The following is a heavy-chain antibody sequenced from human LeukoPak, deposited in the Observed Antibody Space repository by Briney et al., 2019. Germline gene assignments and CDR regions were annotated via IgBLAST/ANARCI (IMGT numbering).Heavy chain of an antibody. CDR2: ISNSGSII. Sequence: GGSLRLSCTAPGFTFSDYYMSWIRQAPGKGLEWVSHISNSGSIIYYADSVKGRFTISRDNAKNSLYLQMNSLRAEDTAAYYCARFGSGYYYLDYWGQGTLVTVSS. CDR3: ARFGSGYYYLDY. D-gene: IGHD3-22*01. V-gene: IGHV3-11*04. J-gene: IGHJ4*02. CDR1: GFTFSDYY.